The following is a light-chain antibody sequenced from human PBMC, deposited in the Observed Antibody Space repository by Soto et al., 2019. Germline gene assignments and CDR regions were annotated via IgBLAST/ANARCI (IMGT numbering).Light chain of an antibody. V-gene: IGKV3-15*01. CDR1: QSVSSN. CDR3: QQYNNWPPYT. Sequence: EIVMTQSPATLSVSPGERATLACRASQSVSSNLAWYQQKPGQAPRLLIYGASTRATGIPARFSGSVSGTEFTLPICSLQSEDFAVYYCQQYNNWPPYTFGQGTKLEIK. J-gene: IGKJ2*01. CDR2: GAS.